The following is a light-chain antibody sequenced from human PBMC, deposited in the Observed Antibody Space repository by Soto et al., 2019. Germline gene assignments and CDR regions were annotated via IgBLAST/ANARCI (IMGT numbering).Light chain of an antibody. CDR2: NDN. Sequence: QSALTQPPSASGTPGQRVTISCSGSSSNIGSSTVNWYQQITGTAPKLLIYNDNQRPSGVLDRFSGSKSGTSGSLAISGLQSEDEGDYYCAAWDDSLNGHVVFGGGTKVTVL. CDR3: AAWDDSLNGHVV. V-gene: IGLV1-44*01. CDR1: SSNIGSST. J-gene: IGLJ2*01.